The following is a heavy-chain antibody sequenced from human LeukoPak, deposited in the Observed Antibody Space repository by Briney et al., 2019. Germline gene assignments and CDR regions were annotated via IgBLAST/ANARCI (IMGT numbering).Heavy chain of an antibody. V-gene: IGHV3-30*02. Sequence: PGGSLRLSCAASGFTFSSYGMHWVRQAPGKGLEWVAFIRYDGSNKYYADSVEGRFTISRDNSKNTLYLQMNSLRAEDTAVYYCAKEAAYYGDNDAFDIWGQGTMVTVSS. CDR3: AKEAAYYGDNDAFDI. CDR1: GFTFSSYG. J-gene: IGHJ3*02. D-gene: IGHD4-17*01. CDR2: IRYDGSNK.